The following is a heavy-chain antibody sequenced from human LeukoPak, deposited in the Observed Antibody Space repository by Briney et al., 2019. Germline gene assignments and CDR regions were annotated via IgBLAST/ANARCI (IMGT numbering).Heavy chain of an antibody. CDR3: ARGSGYAVFDI. D-gene: IGHD5-12*01. J-gene: IGHJ3*02. V-gene: IGHV3-74*01. Sequence: GGSLRLSCAASGFTFSNYDMSWVRQAPGKGLVWVSRLNSDGSITNYADSVKGRFTISRDNAKNTLYLQMNSLRADDTAVYYCARGSGYAVFDIWGQGTMVPVSS. CDR1: GFTFSNYD. CDR2: LNSDGSIT.